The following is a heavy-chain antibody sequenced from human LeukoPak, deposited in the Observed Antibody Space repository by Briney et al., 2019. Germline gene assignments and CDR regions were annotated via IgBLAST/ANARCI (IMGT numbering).Heavy chain of an antibody. CDR3: ARRDTESYYYHMDV. CDR2: MNPNSGNT. CDR1: GYTFTSYD. Sequence: ASVKVSCKASGYTFTSYDINWVRQATGQGLEWMGWMNPNSGNTGYAQKFQGRVTMTRNTSISTAYMELSSLRSEDTAVYYCARRDTESYYYHMDVWGKGTAVTVSS. V-gene: IGHV1-8*01. J-gene: IGHJ6*03.